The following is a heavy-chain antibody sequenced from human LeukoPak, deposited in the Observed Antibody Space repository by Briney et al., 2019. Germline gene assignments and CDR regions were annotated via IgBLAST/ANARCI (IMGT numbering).Heavy chain of an antibody. D-gene: IGHD6-6*01. V-gene: IGHV3-53*03. Sequence: PGGCLRLSCAASGFTVSSNYMSWVRQAPGKWLEWVTAIYSGGSTYYAASVKGRFTISRDNSKNTLYIQLNSLRAEDTAVEYGARVAPPVGNWGQGTLVTVPS. J-gene: IGHJ4*03. CDR2: IYSGGST. CDR1: GFTVSSNY. CDR3: ARVAPPVGN.